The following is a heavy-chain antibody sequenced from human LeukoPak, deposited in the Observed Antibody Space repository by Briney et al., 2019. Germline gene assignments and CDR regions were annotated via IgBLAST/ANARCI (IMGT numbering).Heavy chain of an antibody. D-gene: IGHD3-22*01. CDR2: IYCSGST. J-gene: IGHJ3*02. V-gene: IGHV4-59*08. CDR3: ARHPYYYDSSGYSPLAFDI. CDR1: GGSISYYY. Sequence: PSETLSLTCTVSGGSISYYYWSWIRQPPGKGLEWIGYIYCSGSTNYNPSLKSRVTISVDTSKNQFSLKLSSVTAADTAVYYCARHPYYYDSSGYSPLAFDIWGQGTMVTVSS.